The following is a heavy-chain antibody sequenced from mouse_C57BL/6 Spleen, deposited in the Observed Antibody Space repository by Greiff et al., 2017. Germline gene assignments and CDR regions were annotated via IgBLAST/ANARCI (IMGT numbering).Heavy chain of an antibody. Sequence: DVKLQESGPGLVKPSQSLSLTCSVTGYSITSGYYWNWIRQFPGNKLEWMGYISYDGSNNYNPSLKNRISITRDTSKNQFFLKLNSVTTEDTATYYCAREGLTGTDFDYWGQGTTLTVSS. J-gene: IGHJ2*01. CDR3: AREGLTGTDFDY. CDR1: GYSITSGYY. D-gene: IGHD4-1*01. CDR2: ISYDGSN. V-gene: IGHV3-6*01.